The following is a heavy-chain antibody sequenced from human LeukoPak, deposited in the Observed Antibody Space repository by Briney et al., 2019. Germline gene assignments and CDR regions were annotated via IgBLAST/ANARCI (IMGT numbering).Heavy chain of an antibody. V-gene: IGHV1-18*01. CDR1: GYNFNSYG. CDR3: ARVDNWNTGYYYYYIDV. D-gene: IGHD1-1*01. CDR2: ISVYDGNT. J-gene: IGHJ6*03. Sequence: ASVKVSCKASGYNFNSYGISWVRQAPGQGLEWMGWISVYDGNTNYAQKFQGRVTMTTDTSTSIAYMELRSLRSDDTAVYYCARVDNWNTGYYYYYIDVWGKGTTVTVSS.